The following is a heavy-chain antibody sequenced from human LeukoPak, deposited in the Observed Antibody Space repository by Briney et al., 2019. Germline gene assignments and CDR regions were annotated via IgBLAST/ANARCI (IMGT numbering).Heavy chain of an antibody. V-gene: IGHV4-31*03. CDR3: ARDICSSTSCYEDI. CDR1: GGSISSGGYY. Sequence: KPSQTLSLTCTVSGGSISSGGYYWSWIRQHPGKGLEWIGYTYYSGSTYYNPSLKSRVTISVDTSKNQFSLKLSSVTAADTAVYYCARDICSSTSCYEDIWGQGTMVTVSS. CDR2: TYYSGST. D-gene: IGHD2-2*01. J-gene: IGHJ3*02.